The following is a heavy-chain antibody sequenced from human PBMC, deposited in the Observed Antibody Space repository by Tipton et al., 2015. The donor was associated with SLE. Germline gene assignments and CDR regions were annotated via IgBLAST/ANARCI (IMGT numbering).Heavy chain of an antibody. Sequence: QSEAEVKKPGASVRVSCKASGFTFTNYYMLWVRQAPGQGLEWMGIINPSGDSTTYAEKFQGRVTMTRDTSTSTVYMDLSNLKSEDTAVYYCARGTGSLPTDWGQGTLVTVSS. J-gene: IGHJ4*02. CDR3: ARGTGSLPTD. V-gene: IGHV1-46*01. D-gene: IGHD1-14*01. CDR2: INPSGDST. CDR1: GFTFTNYY.